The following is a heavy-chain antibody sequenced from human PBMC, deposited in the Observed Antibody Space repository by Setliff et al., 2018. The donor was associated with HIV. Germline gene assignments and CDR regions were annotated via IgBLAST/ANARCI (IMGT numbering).Heavy chain of an antibody. CDR3: ARGGSGSYYGAFDI. Sequence: SETLSLTCTVSGGSISSYYWSWIRQPPGKGLEWIGHIYYSGSTNYNPSLKSRVTISVDTSKNQFSLKLSSVTAADTAVYYCARGGSGSYYGAFDIWGQGTMVTVSS. CDR1: GGSISSYY. CDR2: IYYSGST. V-gene: IGHV4-59*01. D-gene: IGHD3-10*01. J-gene: IGHJ3*02.